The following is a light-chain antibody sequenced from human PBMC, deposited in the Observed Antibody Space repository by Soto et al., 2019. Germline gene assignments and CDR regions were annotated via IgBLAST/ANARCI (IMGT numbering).Light chain of an antibody. CDR1: SSNIGNNF. Sequence: QSVLTQPPSVSAAPGQTVTISCSGSSSNIGNNFVSWYQQVPGTAPKVLIYDNNKRPSGIPDRFSGSKSGTSATLGITGLQTGDEADYYCGSWDSSLRAYVFGTGTKLTVL. CDR2: DNN. CDR3: GSWDSSLRAYV. J-gene: IGLJ1*01. V-gene: IGLV1-51*01.